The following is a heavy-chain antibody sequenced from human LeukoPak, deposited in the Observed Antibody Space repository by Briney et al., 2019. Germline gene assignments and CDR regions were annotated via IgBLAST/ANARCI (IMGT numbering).Heavy chain of an antibody. J-gene: IGHJ4*02. CDR3: TRTMYSSSFDW. D-gene: IGHD6-13*01. Sequence: GGSLRLSCAASGFTFSSYWMHWVRQAPGKGLVWVSRINSDGSSTSYADSVKGRFTISRDNAKNTLYLQMNSLRAEDTAVYYCTRTMYSSSFDWWGQGTLVTVSS. CDR2: INSDGSST. V-gene: IGHV3-74*01. CDR1: GFTFSSYW.